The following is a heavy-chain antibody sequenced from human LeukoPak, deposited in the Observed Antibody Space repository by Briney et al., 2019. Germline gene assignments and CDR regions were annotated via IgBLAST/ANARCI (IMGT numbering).Heavy chain of an antibody. D-gene: IGHD3-9*01. Sequence: GGSLRLSCAASGFTFSSYSMNWVRQAPGKGLEWVSSISSSSYIYYADSVKGRFTISRDNAKNSLYLQMNRLRAEDTAVYYCASAYDILTAYFDYWGQGTLVTVSS. CDR3: ASAYDILTAYFDY. CDR1: GFTFSSYS. CDR2: ISSSSYI. J-gene: IGHJ4*02. V-gene: IGHV3-21*01.